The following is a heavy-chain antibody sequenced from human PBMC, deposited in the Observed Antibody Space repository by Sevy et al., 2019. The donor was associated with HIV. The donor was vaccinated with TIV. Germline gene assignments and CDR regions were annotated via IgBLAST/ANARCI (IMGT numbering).Heavy chain of an antibody. V-gene: IGHV3-7*01. D-gene: IGHD2-2*01. CDR3: ARDRRVPAAPVNWFDS. CDR2: IKQDGSEK. Sequence: GGSLRLSCAASGFTFSSYWMSWVRQAPGKGLEWVANIKQDGSEKYYVDSVKGRFTISRDNAKNSLYLQMNSLRAEDTAVYYCARDRRVPAAPVNWFDSWGQGTLVTVSS. CDR1: GFTFSSYW. J-gene: IGHJ5*01.